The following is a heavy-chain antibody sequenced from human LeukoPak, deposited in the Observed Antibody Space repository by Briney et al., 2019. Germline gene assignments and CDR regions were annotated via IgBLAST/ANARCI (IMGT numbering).Heavy chain of an antibody. J-gene: IGHJ4*02. CDR1: GCTFGAYD. V-gene: IGHV1-8*01. CDR3: ARLSETPAYYYSSGYYYLGY. D-gene: IGHD3-22*01. Sequence: ASVKVSCKASGCTFGAYDINWVRQAPGQGLEWMGWMNPGTGNTGYTQKFQGRVTMTRDTSISTAYMEVNSLRSEDTAVYYCARLSETPAYYYSSGYYYLGYWGQGTLVTVSS. CDR2: MNPGTGNT.